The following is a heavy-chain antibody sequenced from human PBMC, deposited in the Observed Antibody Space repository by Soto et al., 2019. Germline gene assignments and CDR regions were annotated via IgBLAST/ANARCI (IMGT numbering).Heavy chain of an antibody. CDR2: ISAYNGNT. CDR1: GYTFTSYG. J-gene: IGHJ4*02. CDR3: ARGGASTWIQPRAAPVSDY. Sequence: QVQLVQSGAEVKKPGASVKVSCKASGYTFTSYGISWVRQAPGQGLEWMGWISAYNGNTNYAQKLQGRVTMTTDTSTRTAYMELRSLRSDDTAVYYCARGGASTWIQPRAAPVSDYWGQGTLVTVSS. D-gene: IGHD5-18*01. V-gene: IGHV1-18*04.